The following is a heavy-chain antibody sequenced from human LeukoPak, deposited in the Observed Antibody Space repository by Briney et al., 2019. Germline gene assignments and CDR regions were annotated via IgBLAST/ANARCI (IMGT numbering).Heavy chain of an antibody. CDR3: AKRGGTESFYYYYYMDV. D-gene: IGHD2-15*01. V-gene: IGHV3-23*01. J-gene: IGHJ6*03. Sequence: GGSLRLSCAASGFTFSSYDMTWVRQTPGKGLEWVALISRSGGTTYYADSVEGRFTISRDNSKNTLYLQMNSLRAEDTAEYYCAKRGGTESFYYYYYMDVWGKGTTVTVSS. CDR1: GFTFSSYD. CDR2: ISRSGGTT.